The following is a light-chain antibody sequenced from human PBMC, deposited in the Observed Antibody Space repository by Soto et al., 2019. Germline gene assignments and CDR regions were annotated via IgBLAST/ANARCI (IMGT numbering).Light chain of an antibody. CDR1: RRDVGGYNY. V-gene: IGLV2-14*01. CDR3: SSYTGSSNV. J-gene: IGLJ1*01. Sequence: QSVLTQPASVSGSPGQSITISCTGTRRDVGGYNYVSWYQQYPGKSPKLLIYEVTHRPSGVSNRFSGSKSGNTASLPISGLQAEDEADYYCSSYTGSSNVFGTGTKVTVL. CDR2: EVT.